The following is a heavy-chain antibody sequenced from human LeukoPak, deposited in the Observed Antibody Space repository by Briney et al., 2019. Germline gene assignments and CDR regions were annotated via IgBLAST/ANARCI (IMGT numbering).Heavy chain of an antibody. D-gene: IGHD2-2*01. V-gene: IGHV3-15*01. CDR1: GFTFSNAW. CDR3: TTAPSGSIVVVPAAINYYGMDV. CDR2: IKSKTDGGTT. J-gene: IGHJ6*02. Sequence: PGGPLRLSCAASGFTFSNAWMSWVRQAPGKGLEWVGRIKSKTDGGTTDYAAPVKGRFTISRDESKNTLDLQMNSLKTEDTAVYYCTTAPSGSIVVVPAAINYYGMDVWGQGTTVTVSS.